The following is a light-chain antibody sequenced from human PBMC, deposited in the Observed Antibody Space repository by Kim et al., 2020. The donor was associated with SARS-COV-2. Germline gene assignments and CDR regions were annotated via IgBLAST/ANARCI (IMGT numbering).Light chain of an antibody. CDR2: DAS. CDR1: QSISSG. Sequence: GNRVTITCRASQSISSGLAWYQQKPGKAPKLLIDDASSLESGVPSRFSGSGSGTEFTLTISSLQPDDFATYYCQQYNSYSITFGQGTRLEIK. CDR3: QQYNSYSIT. J-gene: IGKJ5*01. V-gene: IGKV1-5*01.